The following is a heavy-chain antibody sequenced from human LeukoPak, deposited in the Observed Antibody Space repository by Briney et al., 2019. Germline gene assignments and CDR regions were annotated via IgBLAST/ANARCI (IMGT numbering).Heavy chain of an antibody. V-gene: IGHV4-34*01. CDR2: INHSGST. CDR3: ASLHDYGDYSSYADAFDI. Sequence: SETLSLTCAVYGGSFSGYYWSWIRQPPGKGLEWIGEINHSGSTNYNPSLKSRVTISVDTSKNQFSLKLSSVTAADTAVYYCASLHDYGDYSSYADAFDIWGQGTMVTVSS. D-gene: IGHD4-17*01. CDR1: GGSFSGYY. J-gene: IGHJ3*02.